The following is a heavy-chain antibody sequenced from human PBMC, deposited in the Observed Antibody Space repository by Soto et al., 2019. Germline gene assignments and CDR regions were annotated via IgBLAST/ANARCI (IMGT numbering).Heavy chain of an antibody. CDR1: GYSFTDYH. CDR3: ARGHSTDCSNGVCSFFYNHEMDV. V-gene: IGHV1-2*04. CDR2: INPKSGGT. J-gene: IGHJ6*02. Sequence: ASVKVSCKASGYSFTDYHIHWVRQAPGQGLEWLGRINPKSGGTSTAQKFQGWVTITRDRPISTVYMELTRLRSDDTAVYFCARGHSTDCSNGVCSFFYNHEMDVWGQGTTVTVSS. D-gene: IGHD2-8*01.